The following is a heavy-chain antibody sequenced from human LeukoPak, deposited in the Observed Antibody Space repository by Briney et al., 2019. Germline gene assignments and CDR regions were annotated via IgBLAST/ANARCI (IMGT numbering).Heavy chain of an antibody. D-gene: IGHD1-26*01. J-gene: IGHJ5*02. CDR2: IRYDGSNK. CDR1: GFTFSSYG. Sequence: LAGGSLRLSCAASGFTFSSYGMHWVRQAPGKGLEWVAFIRYDGSNKYYADSVKGRFTISRDNAKNSLYLQMNSLRAEDTAVYYCARVWVGATSGFDPWGQGTLVTVSS. CDR3: ARVWVGATSGFDP. V-gene: IGHV3-30*02.